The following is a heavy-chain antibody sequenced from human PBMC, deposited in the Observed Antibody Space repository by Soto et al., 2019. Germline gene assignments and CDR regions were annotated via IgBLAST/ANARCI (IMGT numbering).Heavy chain of an antibody. CDR1: GGTFSSYT. CDR3: ATGLWFGELLDGFDY. J-gene: IGHJ4*02. D-gene: IGHD3-10*01. CDR2: IIPILGIA. Sequence: SVKVSCKASGGTFSSYTISWVRQAPGQGLEWMGRIIPILGIANYAQKFQGRVTMTEDTSTDTAYMELSSLRSEDTAVYYCATGLWFGELLDGFDYWGQGTLVTVSS. V-gene: IGHV1-69*02.